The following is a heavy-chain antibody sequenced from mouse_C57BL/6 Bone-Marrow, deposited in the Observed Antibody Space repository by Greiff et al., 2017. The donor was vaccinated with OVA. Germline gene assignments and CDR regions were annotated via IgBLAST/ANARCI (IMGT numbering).Heavy chain of an antibody. V-gene: IGHV1-82*01. J-gene: IGHJ4*01. CDR1: GYAFSSSW. CDR2: IYPGDGAT. CDR3: ARDAMDY. Sequence: QVQLKQSGPELVKPGASVKISCTASGYAFSSSWMNWVQQRPGKGLEWIGRIYPGDGATNYNGTFKGKATLTADKSSSTAYMQLGSLTSEDSAVCFCARDAMDYWGQGTSVTVSS.